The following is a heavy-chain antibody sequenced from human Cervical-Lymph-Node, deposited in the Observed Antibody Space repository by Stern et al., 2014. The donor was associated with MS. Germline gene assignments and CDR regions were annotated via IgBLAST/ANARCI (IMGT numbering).Heavy chain of an antibody. J-gene: IGHJ4*02. CDR1: GGSVSSGSYY. V-gene: IGHV4-61*01. CDR2: IYYNGGT. Sequence: QVQLQESGPGLVKPSETLSLTCTVSGGSVSSGSYYWSWIRQPPGKGLEXIGYIYYNGGTDYNPSLKSRVTISVDTSKNQFSLKLNSVSAADTAVYYCARYSSGAYYFDYWGQGTLVTVSS. CDR3: ARYSSGAYYFDY. D-gene: IGHD6-19*01.